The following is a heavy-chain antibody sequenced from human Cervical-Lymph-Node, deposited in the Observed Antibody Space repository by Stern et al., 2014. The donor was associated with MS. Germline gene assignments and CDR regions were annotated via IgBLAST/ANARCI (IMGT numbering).Heavy chain of an antibody. D-gene: IGHD1-26*01. V-gene: IGHV3-33*01. J-gene: IGHJ6*02. CDR1: GFTFSSYG. Sequence: VQLVESGGGVVQPGRSLRLSCAASGFTFSSYGMNWVRQAPGKGLEWVAVIWYDGSNKYYADSVKGRFTISRDNSKNTLYLQMNSLRAEDTAVYYCARDCKLRYYYYGMDVWGQGTTVTVSS. CDR2: IWYDGSNK. CDR3: ARDCKLRYYYYGMDV.